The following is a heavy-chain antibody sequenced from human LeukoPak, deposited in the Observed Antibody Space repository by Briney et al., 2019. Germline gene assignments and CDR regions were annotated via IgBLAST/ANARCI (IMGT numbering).Heavy chain of an antibody. CDR1: GFTFSSYD. CDR2: IRPSGDNT. Sequence: GGSLRLSCAASGFTFSSYDMTWVRQAPGRGLEWVSSIRPSGDNTYYGDSVKGRFTISRDNSKNTVYLQMNNMRVDDTAVYYCARVAGWHWLDSWGQGTLVTVSS. V-gene: IGHV3-23*01. J-gene: IGHJ5*01. D-gene: IGHD6-19*01. CDR3: ARVAGWHWLDS.